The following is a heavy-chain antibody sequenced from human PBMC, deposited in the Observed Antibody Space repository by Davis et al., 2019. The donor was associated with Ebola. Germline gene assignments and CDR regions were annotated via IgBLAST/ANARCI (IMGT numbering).Heavy chain of an antibody. J-gene: IGHJ6*02. CDR2: INPSGGST. CDR1: GYTFTGYY. Sequence: ASVKVSCKASGYTFTGYYMHWVRQAPGQGLEWMGIINPSGGSTSYAQKFQGRVTMTRDTSTSTVYMELSSLRSEDTAVYYCARVPYSSSDLYWYYGMDVWGQGTTVTVSS. D-gene: IGHD6-13*01. V-gene: IGHV1-46*01. CDR3: ARVPYSSSDLYWYYGMDV.